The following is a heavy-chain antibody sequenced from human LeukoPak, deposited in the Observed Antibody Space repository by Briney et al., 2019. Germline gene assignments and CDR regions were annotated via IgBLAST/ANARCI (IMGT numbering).Heavy chain of an antibody. CDR2: INPSGGST. V-gene: IGHV1-46*03. CDR3: ARDKAVAGTIHYHYYYMDV. D-gene: IGHD6-19*01. J-gene: IGHJ6*03. Sequence: ASVKVSCKASGYTFTSYYMHWVRQAPGQGLEWMGIINPSGGSTSYAQKFQGRVTMTRDTSTSTVYMELSSLRSEDTAVYYWARDKAVAGTIHYHYYYMDVWGKGTTVTVSS. CDR1: GYTFTSYY.